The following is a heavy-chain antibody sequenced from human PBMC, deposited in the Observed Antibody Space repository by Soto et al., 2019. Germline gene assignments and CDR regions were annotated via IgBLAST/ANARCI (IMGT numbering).Heavy chain of an antibody. V-gene: IGHV2-5*02. Sequence: QITLKESGPTLVKPTQTLTLTCTFSGFSLSTSGVGVGWIRQPPGKALQWLALIYWDDDKRYSPSLQSRLTIXXATSNNPVVLTMANMDPVDTAAYYCAHSLTGTEMYWGQGTLVTVSS. D-gene: IGHD1-1*01. CDR3: AHSLTGTEMY. J-gene: IGHJ4*02. CDR1: GFSLSTSGVG. CDR2: IYWDDDK.